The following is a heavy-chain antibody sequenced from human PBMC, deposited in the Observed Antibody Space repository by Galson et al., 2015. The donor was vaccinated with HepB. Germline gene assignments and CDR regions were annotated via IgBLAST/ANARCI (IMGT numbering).Heavy chain of an antibody. Sequence: SVKVSCKASGYTFTSYDINWVRQATGQGLEWMGWMNPNSGNTGYAQKFQGRVTMTRNTSISTAYVELSSLRSEDTAVYYCARAPKYDYVWGSYRPFDYWGQGTLVTVSS. CDR3: ARAPKYDYVWGSYRPFDY. CDR1: GYTFTSYD. J-gene: IGHJ4*02. CDR2: MNPNSGNT. V-gene: IGHV1-8*01. D-gene: IGHD3-16*02.